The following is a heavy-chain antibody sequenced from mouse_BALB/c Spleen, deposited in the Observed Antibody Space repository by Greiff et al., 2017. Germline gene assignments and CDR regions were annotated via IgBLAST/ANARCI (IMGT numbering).Heavy chain of an antibody. V-gene: IGHV7-3*02. J-gene: IGHJ4*01. Sequence: EVKLVESGGGLVQPGGSLRLSCATSGFTFTDYYMSWVRQPPGKALEWLGFIRNKANGYTTEYSASVKGRFTISRDNSQSILYLQMNTLRAEDSATYYGARDYYRDDYYAMDYWGQGTSVTVSS. CDR1: GFTFTDYY. D-gene: IGHD2-14*01. CDR3: ARDYYRDDYYAMDY. CDR2: IRNKANGYTT.